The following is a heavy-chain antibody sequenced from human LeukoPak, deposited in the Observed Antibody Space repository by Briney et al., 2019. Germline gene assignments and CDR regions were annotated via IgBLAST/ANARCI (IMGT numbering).Heavy chain of an antibody. J-gene: IGHJ5*02. Sequence: GGSLRLSCAVSGFTFSDSAMSWVRQAPGKGLEWVSAISASGGTTYYADSVKGRFTISRDNSKNTLYLQMNSLRVEDTAVYYCAKDSWGQGTLVTVSS. V-gene: IGHV3-23*01. CDR2: ISASGGTT. CDR1: GFTFSDSA. CDR3: AKDS.